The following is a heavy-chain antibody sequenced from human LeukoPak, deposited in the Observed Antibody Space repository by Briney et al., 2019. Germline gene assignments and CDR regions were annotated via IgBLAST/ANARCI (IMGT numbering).Heavy chain of an antibody. D-gene: IGHD3-10*01. J-gene: IGHJ3*02. CDR1: GYIFTSCG. V-gene: IGHV1-18*04. CDR3: ERYRFRVAGVRAFDI. CDR2: ISAYNDNK. Sequence: GASVEFSCGACGYIFTSCGISGARQAPGQGREWGVWISAYNDNKNYAQKLQDRVNMNTHTSTSTAYMEVRPLISDDAAVYYCERYRFRVAGVRAFDIWGQGTMVTVLS.